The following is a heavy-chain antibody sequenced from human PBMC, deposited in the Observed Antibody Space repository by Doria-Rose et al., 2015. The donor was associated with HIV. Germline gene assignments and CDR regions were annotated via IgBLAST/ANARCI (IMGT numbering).Heavy chain of an antibody. V-gene: IGHV4-4*09. Sequence: CTVSGGSIGSYYWNWIRQPPGKGLEWIGYIYSSGSTHYNSSLKSRVTISIDASKNQFSLKLSSVTAADTAVYYCARFRPSRGIYYSLDVWGKGTTVTVSS. CDR1: GGSIGSYY. CDR3: ARFRPSRGIYYSLDV. CDR2: IYSSGST. D-gene: IGHD3-10*01. J-gene: IGHJ6*03.